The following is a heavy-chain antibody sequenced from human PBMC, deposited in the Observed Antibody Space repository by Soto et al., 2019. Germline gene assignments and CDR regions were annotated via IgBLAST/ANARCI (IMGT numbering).Heavy chain of an antibody. Sequence: SETLSLTCTVSGGSISSSSYYWGWIRQPPGKGLEWIGSIYYSGSTYYNPSLKSRVTISVDTSKNQFSLKLSSVTAADTAVYYCASYDILTYYYFDYWGQGTLVTVSS. D-gene: IGHD3-9*01. J-gene: IGHJ4*02. CDR1: GGSISSSSYY. V-gene: IGHV4-39*01. CDR2: IYYSGST. CDR3: ASYDILTYYYFDY.